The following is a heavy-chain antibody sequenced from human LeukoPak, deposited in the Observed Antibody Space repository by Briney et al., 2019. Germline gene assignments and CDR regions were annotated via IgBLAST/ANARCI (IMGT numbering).Heavy chain of an antibody. D-gene: IGHD4/OR15-4a*01. CDR2: ISATGKTT. CDR1: GFAFSNPA. CDR3: ARGGAYDYGVLDA. Sequence: GESLTPSCEASGFAFSNPAMTWFGHAPGEGLQWVSTISATGKTTFYRHSVRGRFTISGDMSNNTLYLQMDGLRADDTAVYYCARGGAYDYGVLDAWGQGTLVTVSS. J-gene: IGHJ5*02. V-gene: IGHV3-23*01.